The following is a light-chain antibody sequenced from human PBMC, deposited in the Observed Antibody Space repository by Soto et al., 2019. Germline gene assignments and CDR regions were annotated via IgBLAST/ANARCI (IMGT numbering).Light chain of an antibody. CDR3: QQYGSSPPWT. CDR2: GAF. Sequence: EIVLTQSPGTLSLSPGERATLSCRASQSVSDNYLAWYQQKPGQAPRLLIYGAFTRATGIPDRFGGSGSGTDFSLTISRLEPEDFAVYYCQQYGSSPPWTFGQGTTVEIK. CDR1: QSVSDNY. J-gene: IGKJ1*01. V-gene: IGKV3-20*01.